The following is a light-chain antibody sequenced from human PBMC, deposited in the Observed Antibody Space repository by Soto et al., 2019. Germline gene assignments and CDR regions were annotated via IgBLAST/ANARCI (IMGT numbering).Light chain of an antibody. CDR3: QQYNNWPWT. CDR2: GAS. V-gene: IGKV3-15*01. J-gene: IGKJ1*01. CDR1: QSVSSN. Sequence: EIVMTQSPATLSVSPGERATLSCRASQSVSSNLAWYQQKPGQAPRLLIYGASTRATGIPARFSGSGSGTEFTLTISSLQSADFAVYCCQQYNNWPWTFGQGTKVEIK.